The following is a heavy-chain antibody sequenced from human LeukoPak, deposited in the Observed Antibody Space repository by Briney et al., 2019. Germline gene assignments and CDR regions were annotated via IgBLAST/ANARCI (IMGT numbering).Heavy chain of an antibody. J-gene: IGHJ4*02. D-gene: IGHD4-11*01. CDR3: ARGVGYSNY. Sequence: SETLSLTCAVYGGTFSGYYWNWIRQPPGKGLEWIGEINHSGSTNYNPSLKSRVTISVDASKKQFSLKLSSVTAADTAVYYCARGVGYSNYWGQGTLVTVSS. V-gene: IGHV4-34*01. CDR2: INHSGST. CDR1: GGTFSGYY.